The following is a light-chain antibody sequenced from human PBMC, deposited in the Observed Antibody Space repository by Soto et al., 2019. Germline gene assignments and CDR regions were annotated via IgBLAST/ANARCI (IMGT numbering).Light chain of an antibody. CDR3: HQYNSYSPWT. Sequence: DIQMTQSPSTLSASVGDRVTITCRASQSISTWLAWYQQKPGKAPKVLIYKASSLESGVPSRFSGSGSGTEFTLTISSLKPDDFATYYCHQYNSYSPWTFGQGTKVEIK. J-gene: IGKJ1*01. CDR2: KAS. V-gene: IGKV1-5*03. CDR1: QSISTW.